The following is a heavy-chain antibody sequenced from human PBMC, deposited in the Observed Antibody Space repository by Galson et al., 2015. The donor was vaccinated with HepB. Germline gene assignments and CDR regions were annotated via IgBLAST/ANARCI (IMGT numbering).Heavy chain of an antibody. J-gene: IGHJ4*01. D-gene: IGHD2-15*01. Sequence: SLRLSCAASGCTFSTYGMHWVRQAPGKGLEWVAVISNDGSDKYYVDSVKGRFTISRDNSKKTLYLQMNSLRAGDTAVYYCAKDEGYCSGGSCYRPDYWGQGTLVTVSS. CDR2: ISNDGSDK. CDR3: AKDEGYCSGGSCYRPDY. CDR1: GCTFSTYG. V-gene: IGHV3-30*18.